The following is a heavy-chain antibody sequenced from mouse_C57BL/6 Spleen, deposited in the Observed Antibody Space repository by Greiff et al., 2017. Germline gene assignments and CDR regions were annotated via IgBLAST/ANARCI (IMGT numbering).Heavy chain of an antibody. CDR3: ARDSNYVDY. D-gene: IGHD2-5*01. CDR1: GYAFSSSW. J-gene: IGHJ2*01. Sequence: QVQLKESGPELVKPGASVKTSCKASGYAFSSSWMNWVKQRPGKGLEWIGRIYPGDGDTNYNGKFKGKATLTADKSSSTAYMQLSSLTSEDSAVYFCARDSNYVDYWGQGTTLTVSS. CDR2: IYPGDGDT. V-gene: IGHV1-82*01.